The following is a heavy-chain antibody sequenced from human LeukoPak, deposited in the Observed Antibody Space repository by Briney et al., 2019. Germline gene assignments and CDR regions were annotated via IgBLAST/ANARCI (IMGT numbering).Heavy chain of an antibody. CDR3: ARDYDTTLDH. CDR1: GYTFTGYY. V-gene: IGHV1-2*02. Sequence: ASVKVSCKASGYTFTGYYIHWVRQAPGQGLEWMGWINPNSGDTNYAQKFQGRVTMTRDTSTSTAYMELSRLRPDDTAVYYCARDYDTTLDHWGQGTLVTVSS. J-gene: IGHJ4*02. CDR2: INPNSGDT. D-gene: IGHD2/OR15-2a*01.